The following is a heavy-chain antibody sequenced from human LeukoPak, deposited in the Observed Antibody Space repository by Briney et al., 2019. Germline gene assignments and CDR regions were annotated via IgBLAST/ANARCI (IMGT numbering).Heavy chain of an antibody. CDR3: AKRGVVIRVILVGFHKEAYYFES. J-gene: IGHJ4*02. CDR2: ISGNGCST. D-gene: IGHD3/OR15-3a*01. V-gene: IGHV3-23*01. CDR1: GITLSKYV. Sequence: GGSLILSCAVSGITLSKYVMSLIRPAPGKGLGWVAGISGNGCSTYYAESGKSRFTISRHNPKNTLYLQMNSLRAEDTAVYFCAKRGVVIRVILVGFHKEAYYFESWGQGALVTVSS.